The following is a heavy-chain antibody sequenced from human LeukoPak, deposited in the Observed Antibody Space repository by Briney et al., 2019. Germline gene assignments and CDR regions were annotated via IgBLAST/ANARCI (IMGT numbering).Heavy chain of an antibody. CDR2: IYYSVST. J-gene: IGHJ4*02. V-gene: IGHV4-39*01. Sequence: VQPSETLSLTCTVSGCSISSSSYYWGWIRQPPGKGLEWIGSIYYSVSTYYNPSLRSRVTISVDTSKNLFSLKLSSVTAADTAVYYCARHKTRGYDFWSGYTDYFDYWGQGTLVTVSS. D-gene: IGHD3-3*01. CDR3: ARHKTRGYDFWSGYTDYFDY. CDR1: GCSISSSSYY.